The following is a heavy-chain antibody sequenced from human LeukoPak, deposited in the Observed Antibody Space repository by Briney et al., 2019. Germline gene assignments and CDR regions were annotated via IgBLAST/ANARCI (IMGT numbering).Heavy chain of an antibody. CDR3: ARFSGSYSLDIDY. D-gene: IGHD3-10*01. CDR1: GGSISSGSYY. V-gene: IGHV4-61*02. J-gene: IGHJ4*02. Sequence: SETLSLTCTVSGGSISSGSYYWSWIRQPAGKGLEWIGRIYTGGSTSYNPSLKSRVTISVDTSKNQFSLKLSSVTAADTAVYYCARFSGSYSLDIDYWGQGTLVTVSS. CDR2: IYTGGST.